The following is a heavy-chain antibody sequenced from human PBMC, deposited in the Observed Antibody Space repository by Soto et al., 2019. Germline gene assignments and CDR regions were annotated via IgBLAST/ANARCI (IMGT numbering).Heavy chain of an antibody. CDR3: ATRRALRAGYFQH. V-gene: IGHV4-34*01. CDR2: INHSGST. Sequence: QVQLQQWGAGLLKPSETLSLTCAVYGGSFSGYYWSWIRQPPGKGLEWIGEINHSGSTNYNPSLKSRVTISVDTSKNQFSLKLSSVTAADTAVYYCATRRALRAGYFQHWGQGTLVTVSS. J-gene: IGHJ1*01. CDR1: GGSFSGYY.